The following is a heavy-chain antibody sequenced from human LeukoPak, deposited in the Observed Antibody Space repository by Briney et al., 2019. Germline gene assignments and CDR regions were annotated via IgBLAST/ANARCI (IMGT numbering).Heavy chain of an antibody. CDR3: ARDRLYSGYGEDYYYYYMDV. CDR2: IIPIFGTA. D-gene: IGHD5-12*01. CDR1: GGTFSSYA. Sequence: ASVQVSCKASGGTFSSYAISWVRQAPGQGLEWMGGIIPIFGTANYAQKFQGRVTITTDESTSTAYMELSSLRSEDTAVYYCARDRLYSGYGEDYYYYYMDVWGKGTTVTVSS. J-gene: IGHJ6*03. V-gene: IGHV1-69*05.